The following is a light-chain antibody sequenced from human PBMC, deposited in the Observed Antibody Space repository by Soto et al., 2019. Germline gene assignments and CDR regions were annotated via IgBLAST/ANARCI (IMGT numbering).Light chain of an antibody. Sequence: DIQLTQSPSFLSASVGDRVTITCRASQGISSYLAWYQQKPGKAPKLLIYGASTLQSGVPSRFSDSGSGTEFTLTISSLQPEDFADYYCQHLNTFPLTFGGGTKVEIK. CDR2: GAS. CDR3: QHLNTFPLT. CDR1: QGISSY. J-gene: IGKJ4*01. V-gene: IGKV1-9*01.